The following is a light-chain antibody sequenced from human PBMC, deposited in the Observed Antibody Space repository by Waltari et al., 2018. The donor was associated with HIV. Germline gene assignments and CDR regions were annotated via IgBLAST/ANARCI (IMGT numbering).Light chain of an antibody. CDR2: DVT. CDR1: SSAVGAYNY. CDR3: ASHAGSKDV. Sequence: QSALTQPPSPSGSPGQSVTTSCTGTSSAVGAYNYVSWFQQHPGKAPKLMIYDVTKRPSGVPDRFSGSKSGNTASLTVSGLQAEDEADYYCASHAGSKDVFGGGTRLTVL. J-gene: IGLJ2*01. V-gene: IGLV2-8*01.